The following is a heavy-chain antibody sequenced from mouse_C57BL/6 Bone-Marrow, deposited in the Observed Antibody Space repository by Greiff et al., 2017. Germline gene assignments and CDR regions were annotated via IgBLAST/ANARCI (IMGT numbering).Heavy chain of an antibody. CDR3: SSFDGNYFDF. CDR2: IDPEFGDT. Sequence: EVQLQQSGAELVRPGASVKLSCTASGFNIKDDYIHWVKQRPEQGLEWIGWIDPEFGDTEYASKFQGKATITSDTSSNTAYLQRSSLTSEDTAVYYCSSFDGNYFDFWGQGTPLTVAS. CDR1: GFNIKDDY. V-gene: IGHV14-4*01. J-gene: IGHJ2*01. D-gene: IGHD2-3*01.